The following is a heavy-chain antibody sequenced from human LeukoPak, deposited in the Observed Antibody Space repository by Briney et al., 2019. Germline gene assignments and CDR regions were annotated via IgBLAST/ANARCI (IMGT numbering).Heavy chain of an antibody. CDR3: ARDFSVGATAAPIDY. Sequence: GRSLRLSCAASGFTLSSYGMHWVRQAPGKGLEWVAVIWYDGSNKYYADSVKGRFTISRDNSKNTLYLQMNSLRAEDTAVYYCARDFSVGATAAPIDYWGQGTLVTVSS. D-gene: IGHD1-26*01. CDR2: IWYDGSNK. J-gene: IGHJ4*02. CDR1: GFTLSSYG. V-gene: IGHV3-33*01.